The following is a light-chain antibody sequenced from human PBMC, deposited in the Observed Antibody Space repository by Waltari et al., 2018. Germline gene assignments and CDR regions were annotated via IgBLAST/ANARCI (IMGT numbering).Light chain of an antibody. CDR2: EVS. CDR3: MHVIPLIS. J-gene: IGKJ5*01. Sequence: IVMTQTPLSLSLPPGQSASISCKSSQSLLHTDGKTYLHWYLQKPGQPPQLLMYEVSSQFTGGPERFCGSGSGTDFTLTIRRVEADDVGIYYCMHVIPLISFGERTRLATK. CDR1: QSLLHTDGKTY. V-gene: IGKV2-29*02.